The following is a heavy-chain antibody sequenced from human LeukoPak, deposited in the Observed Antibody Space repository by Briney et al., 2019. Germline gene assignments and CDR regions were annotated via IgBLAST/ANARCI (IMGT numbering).Heavy chain of an antibody. V-gene: IGHV3-23*01. CDR1: GFTFSSYA. CDR3: AKAPTVTTRYYYYYMDV. Sequence: PGGSLRLSCAASGFTFSSYAMSWVRQAPGEGLEWVSAISGSGGSTYYADSVKGRFTISRDNSKNTLYLQMNSLRAEDTAVYYCAKAPTVTTRYYYYYMDVWGKGTTVTVSS. D-gene: IGHD4-11*01. CDR2: ISGSGGST. J-gene: IGHJ6*03.